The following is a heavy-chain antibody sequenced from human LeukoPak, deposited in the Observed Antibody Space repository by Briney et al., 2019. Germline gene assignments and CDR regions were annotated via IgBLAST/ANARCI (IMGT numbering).Heavy chain of an antibody. CDR3: ARDGPGSGYQVHYYYYMDV. V-gene: IGHV3-30*03. J-gene: IGHJ6*03. D-gene: IGHD3-22*01. CDR1: GFTFSTYW. Sequence: GGSLRLSCEASGFTFSTYWMSWVRQAPGKGLEWVAVISYDGSTKYYADSVKGRFTISRDNSKNTLYLQMNSLRVEDTAVYYCARDGPGSGYQVHYYYYMDVWGKGTTVTVSS. CDR2: ISYDGSTK.